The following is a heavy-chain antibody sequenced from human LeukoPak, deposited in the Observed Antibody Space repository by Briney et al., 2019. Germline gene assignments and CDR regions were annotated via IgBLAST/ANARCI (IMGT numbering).Heavy chain of an antibody. J-gene: IGHJ6*02. V-gene: IGHV1-18*01. CDR2: ISAYNGNT. Sequence: ASVKVSCKASGYTFTSYGISWVRQAPGQGLEWMGWISAYNGNTNYAQKLQGRVTMTTDTSTSTAYMELRSLRSDDTAVYYCARPYCSSTSCSGGMDVWGQGTTVTVSS. D-gene: IGHD2-2*01. CDR3: ARPYCSSTSCSGGMDV. CDR1: GYTFTSYG.